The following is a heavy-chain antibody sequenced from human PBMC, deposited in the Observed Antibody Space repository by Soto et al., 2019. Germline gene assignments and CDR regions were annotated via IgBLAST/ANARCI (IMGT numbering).Heavy chain of an antibody. J-gene: IGHJ6*02. D-gene: IGHD2-2*01. Sequence: QVQLVQSGAEVKKPGSSVKVSCKASGGTFSSYAISWVRQAPGQGLEWMGGIIPISGTANYAQKFQGRVTINADECTSTAYMELSSLRSEDTAVYYCARSQGSSTSLEIYYYYYYGMDVWGQGTTVTVSS. CDR1: GGTFSSYA. V-gene: IGHV1-69*01. CDR2: IIPISGTA. CDR3: ARSQGSSTSLEIYYYYYYGMDV.